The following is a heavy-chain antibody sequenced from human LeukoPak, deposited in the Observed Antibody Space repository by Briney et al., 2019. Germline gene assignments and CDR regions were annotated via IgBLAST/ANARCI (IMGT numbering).Heavy chain of an antibody. CDR1: GFTFSSYW. Sequence: GSLRLSCAASGFTFSSYWMHWVRQAPGKGLVWVSRINSDGFSTSYADSVKGRFTISRDNAKNTLYLQMNSLRAEDTAVYYCARIHWCRVCYFNWGQGTLVTVSS. D-gene: IGHD2-8*01. J-gene: IGHJ1*01. V-gene: IGHV3-74*01. CDR2: INSDGFST. CDR3: ARIHWCRVCYFN.